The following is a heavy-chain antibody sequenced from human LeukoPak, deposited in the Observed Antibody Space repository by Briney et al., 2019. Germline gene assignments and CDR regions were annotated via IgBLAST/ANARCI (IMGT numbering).Heavy chain of an antibody. D-gene: IGHD6-19*01. V-gene: IGHV3-74*01. Sequence: GGSLRLSCAASGFTFSSNWMHWVRQAPRKGLVWVSHISTDARTITYADFVKGRFTISRDNSKNTLYLQMNSLRAEDTAVYYCARERSPIAVAGTGAFDIWGQGTMVTVSS. CDR2: ISTDARTI. CDR1: GFTFSSNW. CDR3: ARERSPIAVAGTGAFDI. J-gene: IGHJ3*02.